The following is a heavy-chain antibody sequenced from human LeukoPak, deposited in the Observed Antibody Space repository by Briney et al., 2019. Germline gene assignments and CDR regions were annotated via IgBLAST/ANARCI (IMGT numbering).Heavy chain of an antibody. J-gene: IGHJ5*02. V-gene: IGHV3-23*01. CDR1: GFTFSNFA. D-gene: IGHD4-17*01. CDR3: TKDPNGDYVGAFDP. CDR2: ITGSHGPT. Sequence: QAGGSLRLSCAASGFTFSNFAMTWVRQAPGKGPEWVSSITGSHGPTYNTDSVKGRFTISRDNSQNTLYLQMNSLRAEDTAVYYCTKDPNGDYVGAFDPWGQGTLVTLSS.